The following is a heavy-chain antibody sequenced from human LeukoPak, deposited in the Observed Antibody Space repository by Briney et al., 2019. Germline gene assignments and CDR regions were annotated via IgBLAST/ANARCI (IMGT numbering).Heavy chain of an antibody. V-gene: IGHV3-74*01. Sequence: PGGSLRLSCAASGFTFSSYWMHWVRQAPGKGLVWVSRINSDGSSTSYADSMKGRFTISRDNAKNTLYLQMNSLRAEDTAVYYCARVRYDSSAFDIWGQGTMVTVSS. D-gene: IGHD3-22*01. CDR2: INSDGSST. CDR1: GFTFSSYW. J-gene: IGHJ3*02. CDR3: ARVRYDSSAFDI.